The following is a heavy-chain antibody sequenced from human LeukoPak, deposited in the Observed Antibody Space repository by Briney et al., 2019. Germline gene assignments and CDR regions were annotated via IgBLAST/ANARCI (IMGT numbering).Heavy chain of an antibody. CDR3: ARGGPITMVRGVMVGDYYFDY. J-gene: IGHJ4*02. CDR2: ISSSGSTI. Sequence: PGGSLRLSCAASGFTFSDYYMSWIRQAPGKGLEWVSYISSSGSTIYYADSVKGRFTISRDNAKNSLYLQMNSLRAEDTAVYYCARGGPITMVRGVMVGDYYFDYWGQGTLVTVSS. V-gene: IGHV3-11*04. D-gene: IGHD3-10*01. CDR1: GFTFSDYY.